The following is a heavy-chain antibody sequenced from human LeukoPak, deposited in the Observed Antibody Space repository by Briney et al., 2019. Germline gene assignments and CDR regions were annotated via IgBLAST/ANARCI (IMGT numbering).Heavy chain of an antibody. Sequence: GGSLRLSCAASGFTFSSYPLHWVRQAPGRGLEWVTLISYDGSKIYYADSVKGRFTISRDNAKNSLYLQMNSLRAEDTAVYYCARIPAMGWELLETGFDYWGQGTLVTVSS. V-gene: IGHV3-30-3*01. CDR2: ISYDGSKI. CDR1: GFTFSSYP. J-gene: IGHJ4*02. CDR3: ARIPAMGWELLETGFDY. D-gene: IGHD1-26*01.